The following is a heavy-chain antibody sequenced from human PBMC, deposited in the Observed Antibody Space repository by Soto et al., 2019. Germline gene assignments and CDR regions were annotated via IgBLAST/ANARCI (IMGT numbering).Heavy chain of an antibody. V-gene: IGHV1-69*04. CDR1: GGTFSSYT. CDR2: IIPILGIA. Sequence: ASVKVSCKASGGTFSSYTISWVRQAPGQGLEWMGRIIPILGIANYAQKFQGRVTITADKSTSTAYMELSSLRSEDTAVYYCARDALGYCSGGSCQTSIYNWYFDLWGRGTLVTVSS. CDR3: ARDALGYCSGGSCQTSIYNWYFDL. D-gene: IGHD2-15*01. J-gene: IGHJ2*01.